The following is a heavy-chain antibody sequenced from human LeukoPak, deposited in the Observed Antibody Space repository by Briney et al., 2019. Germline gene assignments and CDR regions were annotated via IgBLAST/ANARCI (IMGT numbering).Heavy chain of an antibody. CDR2: IYYSGST. V-gene: IGHV4-59*01. Sequence: PSETLSLTCTASTGSISSYYWSWIRQPPGKGLEWIGYIYYSGSTNYNPSLKSRVTISVDTSKNQFSLKLSSVTAADTAVYYCARLGTTGYYYYMDVWGKGTTVTVSS. CDR1: TGSISSYY. J-gene: IGHJ6*03. D-gene: IGHD1-1*01. CDR3: ARLGTTGYYYYMDV.